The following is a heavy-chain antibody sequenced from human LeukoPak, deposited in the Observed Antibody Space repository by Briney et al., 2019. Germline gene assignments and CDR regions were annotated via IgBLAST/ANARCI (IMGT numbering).Heavy chain of an antibody. J-gene: IGHJ6*02. V-gene: IGHV1-18*01. D-gene: IGHD2-15*01. CDR3: ARYCSGGSCYGLYYYYGMDV. Sequence: GASVKVSCKASGYTFTSYGISWVRQAPGQGLEWMGWISAYNGNTNYAQKLQGRVTMTTDTSTSPAYMELRSLRSDDTAVYYCARYCSGGSCYGLYYYYGMDVWGQGTTVTVPS. CDR2: ISAYNGNT. CDR1: GYTFTSYG.